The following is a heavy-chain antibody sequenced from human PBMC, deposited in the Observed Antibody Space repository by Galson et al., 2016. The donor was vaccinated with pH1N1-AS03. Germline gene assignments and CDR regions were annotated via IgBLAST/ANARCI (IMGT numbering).Heavy chain of an antibody. Sequence: SLRLSCAASGFTFSSYNMHWVRQAPGKGLEWVSSISSANSYIYYADSLKGRFIISGDNAKKSLYLEMNSLRAEDTAVYYCARELESSTSPPFDFWGQGTLVTVSS. D-gene: IGHD1-1*01. CDR2: ISSANSYI. V-gene: IGHV3-21*01. CDR1: GFTFSSYN. CDR3: ARELESSTSPPFDF. J-gene: IGHJ4*02.